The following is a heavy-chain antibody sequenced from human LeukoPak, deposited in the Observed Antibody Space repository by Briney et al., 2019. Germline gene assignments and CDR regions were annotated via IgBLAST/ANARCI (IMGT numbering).Heavy chain of an antibody. CDR3: ARKVTGSYAFDI. CDR1: GFTFSSYE. CDR2: ISNSDNTI. V-gene: IGHV3-48*03. Sequence: PGGSLRLSCAASGFTFSSYEMNWVRQAPGRGLEWISYISNSDNTIYYADSVKGRFTISRDNAKNSLYLQMNSLRAEDTAVYYCARKVTGSYAFDIWGQGTMVTVSS. J-gene: IGHJ3*02. D-gene: IGHD3-9*01.